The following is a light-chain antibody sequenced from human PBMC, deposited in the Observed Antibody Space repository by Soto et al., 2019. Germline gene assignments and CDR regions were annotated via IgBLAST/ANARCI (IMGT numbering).Light chain of an antibody. CDR2: GVS. V-gene: IGKV3-15*01. Sequence: EIVMTQSPATLSVSPGERATLSCRASQSVSSNLAWYQQKPGQAPRLLIYGVSTRATGSPARCSGSGSGTEFTITISSLQSEDFAVYYCQQYNNWPPYTFGQGTKLEIK. CDR3: QQYNNWPPYT. CDR1: QSVSSN. J-gene: IGKJ2*01.